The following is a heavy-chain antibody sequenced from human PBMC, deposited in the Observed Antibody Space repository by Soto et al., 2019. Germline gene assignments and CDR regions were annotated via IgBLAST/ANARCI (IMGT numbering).Heavy chain of an antibody. CDR3: ARGKSKNSYYDYGMDV. J-gene: IGHJ6*02. CDR1: GFTFSSYY. CDR2: IGTADDP. Sequence: PXGCLRLTCSASGFTFSSYYMHWVRQATGKGLEWVSTIGTADDPYYPGSVKGRFTISRENAKNSLYLQMNSLRAGDTAVYYCARGKSKNSYYDYGMDVWGQGTTVTVSS. V-gene: IGHV3-13*05.